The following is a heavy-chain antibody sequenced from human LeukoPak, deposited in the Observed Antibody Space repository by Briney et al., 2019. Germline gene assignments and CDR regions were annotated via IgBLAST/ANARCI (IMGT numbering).Heavy chain of an antibody. CDR3: AKDSPSAPVTSV. D-gene: IGHD4-17*01. Sequence: GGSLRLSCAASGFTFSNYGMHWVRQAPGKGLEWVAFVYYHGNTKYYAASVKGRFTISRDNSKNTLYLQMNSLRVEDTAIFYCAKDSPSAPVTSVWGQGTLVTVSP. CDR2: VYYHGNTK. J-gene: IGHJ4*02. V-gene: IGHV3-30*02. CDR1: GFTFSNYG.